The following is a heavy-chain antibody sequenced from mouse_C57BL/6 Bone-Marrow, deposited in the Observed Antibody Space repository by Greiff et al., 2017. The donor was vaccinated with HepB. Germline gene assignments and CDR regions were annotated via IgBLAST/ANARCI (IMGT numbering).Heavy chain of an antibody. J-gene: IGHJ2*01. CDR1: GFTFTDYY. Sequence: DVKLVESGGGLVQPGGSLSLSCAASGFTFTDYYMSWVRQPPGKALAWLGFIRNKANGYTTEYSASVMGRFTISRDNSQSILYLQMNALRAEDSATYYCARYRGVLSYYFDYWGQGTTLTVSS. V-gene: IGHV7-3*01. D-gene: IGHD6-5*01. CDR3: ARYRGVLSYYFDY. CDR2: IRNKANGYTT.